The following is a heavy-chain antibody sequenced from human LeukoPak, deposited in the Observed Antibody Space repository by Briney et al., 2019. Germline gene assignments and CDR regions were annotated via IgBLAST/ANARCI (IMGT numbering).Heavy chain of an antibody. J-gene: IGHJ4*02. CDR1: AFTFSNYN. Sequence: GGSLRLSCAASAFTFSNYNMNWVRQAPGKGLEWVAFIRYDGSNKYYADSVKGRFTISRDNSKNTLYLQMNSLRAEDTAVYYCAKDLIQKWELLTDHNGQWGQGTLVTVSS. CDR3: AKDLIQKWELLTDHNGQ. D-gene: IGHD1-26*01. V-gene: IGHV3-30*02. CDR2: IRYDGSNK.